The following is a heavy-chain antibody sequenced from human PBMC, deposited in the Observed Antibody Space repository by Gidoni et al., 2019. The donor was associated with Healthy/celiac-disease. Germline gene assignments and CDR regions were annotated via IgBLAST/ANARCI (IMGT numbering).Heavy chain of an antibody. D-gene: IGHD3-16*01. CDR1: GYSFTSYG. J-gene: IGHJ4*02. CDR3: ARREGGTGSFDY. V-gene: IGHV5-51*03. CDR2: IYHGDYDN. Sequence: VQLVQSGAEVKKRGESLKISCKGSGYSFTSYGLGWVRQMPGKGLEWMGLIYHGDYDNRYSPYFQGQVTSSADKSISTAYLQWSSLKASDTAMYYCARREGGTGSFDYWGQGTLVTVSS.